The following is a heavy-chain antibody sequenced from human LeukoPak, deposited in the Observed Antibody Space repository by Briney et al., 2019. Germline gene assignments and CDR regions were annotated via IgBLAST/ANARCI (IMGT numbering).Heavy chain of an antibody. D-gene: IGHD6-19*01. Sequence: PGGSLRLSCAASGFTFSSYGMHWVRQAPGKGLEWVAVISYDGSNKYYADSVKGRFTISRDNSKNTLYLQMNSLRAEDTAVYYCAGERTGSSGSAFGYWGQGTLVTVSS. CDR1: GFTFSSYG. V-gene: IGHV3-30*03. CDR3: AGERTGSSGSAFGY. J-gene: IGHJ4*02. CDR2: ISYDGSNK.